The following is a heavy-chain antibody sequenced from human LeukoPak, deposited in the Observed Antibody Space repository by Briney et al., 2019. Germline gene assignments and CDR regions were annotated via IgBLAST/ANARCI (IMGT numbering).Heavy chain of an antibody. D-gene: IGHD6-13*01. CDR1: GGTFSNYA. J-gene: IGHJ4*02. V-gene: IGHV1-69*04. CDR3: ARGHSSSWYSADY. Sequence: SVKVSCKASGGTFSNYAISWVRQAPGQGLEWMGRIIPILGIANYAQKFQGRVTITADKSTSTAYMELSSLRSEDTAVYYCARGHSSSWYSADYWGQGTLVTVSS. CDR2: IIPILGIA.